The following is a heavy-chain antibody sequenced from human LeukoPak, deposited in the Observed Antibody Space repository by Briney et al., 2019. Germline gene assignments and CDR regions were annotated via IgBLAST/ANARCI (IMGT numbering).Heavy chain of an antibody. D-gene: IGHD2-15*01. CDR3: ARGAPPLSLYYFDY. CDR2: MNPNSGNT. V-gene: IGHV1-8*01. Sequence: ASVKASCKASGYTFTTYDINWVRQATGQGLEWMGWMNPNSGNTGYAQKFQGRVTMTRNTSISTAYMELSSLRSEDTAVYYCARGAPPLSLYYFDYWGQGALVTVSS. CDR1: GYTFTTYD. J-gene: IGHJ4*02.